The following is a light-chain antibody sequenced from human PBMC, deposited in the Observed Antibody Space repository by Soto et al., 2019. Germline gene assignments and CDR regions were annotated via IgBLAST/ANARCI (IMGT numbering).Light chain of an antibody. V-gene: IGKV1-5*01. CDR1: QRISTW. CDR3: QQYNSYPYT. J-gene: IGKJ2*01. Sequence: IQMTQTPSTVSASVWDAVSITCRASQRISTWLAWYQQKPGKAPNLLIYDASTVESGSPSGFSGSGSGTEFTLTISSLQPDDSATYYCQQYNSYPYTFGQGTKLEIK. CDR2: DAS.